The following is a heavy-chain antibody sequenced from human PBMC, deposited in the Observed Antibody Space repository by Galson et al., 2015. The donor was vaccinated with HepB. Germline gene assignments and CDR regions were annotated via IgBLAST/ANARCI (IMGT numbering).Heavy chain of an antibody. CDR3: ARDLKYNFRGVIISWFDP. J-gene: IGHJ5*02. CDR1: GFTFTSYG. CDR2: IWYDGSNK. Sequence: AASGFTFTSYGIHWVRQAPGKGLEWVAVIWYDGSNKYYADSVKGRFTISRDNSKNTLYLQMNSLRAEDTAVYYCARDLKYNFRGVIISWFDPWGQGTLVTVSS. V-gene: IGHV3-33*01. D-gene: IGHD3-10*01.